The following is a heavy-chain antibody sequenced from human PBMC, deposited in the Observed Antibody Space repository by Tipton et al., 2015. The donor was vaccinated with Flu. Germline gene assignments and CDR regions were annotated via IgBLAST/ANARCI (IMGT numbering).Heavy chain of an antibody. CDR1: GGSLSSFY. J-gene: IGHJ4*02. CDR3: ARGSGSGTYLIFDF. Sequence: TLSLTCNVSGGSLSSFYWSWIRQPAGKGLEWIGRMYTTGTTKYNPSLKSRVTMSIDTSKEQFSLKLTSVTAADTAVYFCARGSGSGTYLIFDFWGQGTLATVSS. D-gene: IGHD3-10*01. CDR2: MYTTGTT. V-gene: IGHV4-4*07.